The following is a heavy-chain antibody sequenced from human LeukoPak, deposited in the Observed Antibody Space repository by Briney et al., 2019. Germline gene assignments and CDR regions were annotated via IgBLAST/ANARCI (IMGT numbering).Heavy chain of an antibody. Sequence: PGGSLRLSCAASGFTFSSYGMHWVRQAPGKGLEWVAVIWCDGSNKYYADSVKGRFTISRDNSKNTLYQQMNSLRAEDTAVYYCARDSNSGYDTVDYWGQGTLVTVSS. J-gene: IGHJ4*02. CDR1: GFTFSSYG. D-gene: IGHD5-12*01. CDR2: IWCDGSNK. V-gene: IGHV3-33*01. CDR3: ARDSNSGYDTVDY.